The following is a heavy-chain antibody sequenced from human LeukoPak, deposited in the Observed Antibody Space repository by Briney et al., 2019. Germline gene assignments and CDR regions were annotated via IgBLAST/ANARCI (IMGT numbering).Heavy chain of an antibody. CDR2: IYSGGST. CDR3: ARDHSGSYYFDY. J-gene: IGHJ4*02. V-gene: IGHV3-53*01. CDR1: GSTVSSNY. Sequence: GGSLRLSCAASGSTVSSNYMSWVRQAPGKGLEWVSVIYSGGSTYYADSVKGRFTISRDNSKNTLYLQMNSLRAEDTAVYYCARDHSGSYYFDYWGQGTLVTVSS. D-gene: IGHD1-26*01.